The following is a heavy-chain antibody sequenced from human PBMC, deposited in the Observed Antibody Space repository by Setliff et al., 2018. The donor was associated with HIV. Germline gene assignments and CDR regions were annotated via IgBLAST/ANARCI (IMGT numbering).Heavy chain of an antibody. CDR3: ARGRGGYCSSTSCFYYYYGMDV. CDR1: GGTFSSYA. CDR2: IIPILGIA. Sequence: SVKVSCKASGGTFSSYASSWVRQAPGQGLEWMGGIIPILGIANYAQKFQGSVTITADESTSTAYMELSSLRSEDTAVYYCARGRGGYCSSTSCFYYYYGMDVWGQGTTVTVAS. V-gene: IGHV1-69*10. D-gene: IGHD2-2*01. J-gene: IGHJ6*02.